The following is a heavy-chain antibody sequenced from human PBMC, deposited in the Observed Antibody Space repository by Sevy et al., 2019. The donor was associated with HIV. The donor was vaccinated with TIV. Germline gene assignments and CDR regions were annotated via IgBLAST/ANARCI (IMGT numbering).Heavy chain of an antibody. V-gene: IGHV3-23*01. CDR1: GFTFSNYA. D-gene: IGHD2-21*01. J-gene: IGHJ4*02. CDR3: AKDGRIVVPNYFDY. Sequence: GGSLRLSCAASGFTFSNYAMSWVRRAPGKGLEWVSGDSGSGENTYYADSVKGRFTISRDNSKSTLYLQLNSLRAEDTALYYCAKDGRIVVPNYFDYWGQGTLVTVSS. CDR2: DSGSGENT.